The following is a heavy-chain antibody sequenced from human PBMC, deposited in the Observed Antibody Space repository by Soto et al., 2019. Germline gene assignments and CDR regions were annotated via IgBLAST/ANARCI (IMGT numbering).Heavy chain of an antibody. V-gene: IGHV4-30-4*01. J-gene: IGHJ4*02. CDR3: AGAIQGVNIDY. Sequence: SETLSLTCTVSGGSISSGGYYWSWIRQAPGKGLEWMGDIYYSVSTYYNPSLKRRVTISVNTSKNQFALKLSSVTAAYTAVYYCAGAIQGVNIDYWGQGTPVTVSS. CDR1: GGSISSGGYY. CDR2: IYYSVST. D-gene: IGHD5-18*01.